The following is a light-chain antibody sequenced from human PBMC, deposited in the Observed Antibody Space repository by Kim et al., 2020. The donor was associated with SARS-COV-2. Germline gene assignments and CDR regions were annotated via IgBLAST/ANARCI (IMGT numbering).Light chain of an antibody. Sequence: GQRVNISCYRRNSNIVANTLNCDLHFPGTAPKILIYDNDRQPAGVPDRFSVSQSGTSATLAISGLQSEDESDYYCATWDDSLNAWVFGGGTQLTVL. V-gene: IGLV1-44*01. J-gene: IGLJ3*02. CDR2: DND. CDR3: ATWDDSLNAWV. CDR1: NSNIVANT.